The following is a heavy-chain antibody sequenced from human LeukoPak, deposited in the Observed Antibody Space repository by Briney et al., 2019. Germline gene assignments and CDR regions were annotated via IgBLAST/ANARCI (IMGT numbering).Heavy chain of an antibody. D-gene: IGHD3-10*01. CDR3: ARQSRDGSKTRGYYFDF. CDR1: GYTFTNYW. Sequence: GESLKISCKGSGYTFTNYWIGWVRQMPGKGLEWMGIIYPGDSDTTYSPSFQGQVTISADKSINTVYLQWSSLKASDTAMYYCARQSRDGSKTRGYYFDFWGQGTLVTVSS. V-gene: IGHV5-51*01. CDR2: IYPGDSDT. J-gene: IGHJ4*02.